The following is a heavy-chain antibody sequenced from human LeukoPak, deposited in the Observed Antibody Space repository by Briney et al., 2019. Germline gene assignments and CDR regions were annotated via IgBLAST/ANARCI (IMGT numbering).Heavy chain of an antibody. CDR1: GGTFSSYA. J-gene: IGHJ4*02. D-gene: IGHD3-10*01. CDR2: IIPIFGTA. V-gene: IGHV1-69*05. Sequence: SVKVSCTASGGTFSSYAISWVRQAPGQGLEWMGRIIPIFGTANYAQKFQGRVTITTDESTSTAYMELSSLRSEDTAVYYCARETMVRATSFDYWGQGTLVTVSS. CDR3: ARETMVRATSFDY.